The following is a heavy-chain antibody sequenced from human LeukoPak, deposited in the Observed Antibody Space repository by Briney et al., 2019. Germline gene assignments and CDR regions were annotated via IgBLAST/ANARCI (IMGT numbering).Heavy chain of an antibody. CDR1: GYTFTGYY. CDR3: ARLDIVVVPAAPHGMDV. J-gene: IGHJ6*02. Sequence: ASVKVSCKASGYTFTGYYMHWVRQAPGQGLEWMAWINPNSGGTNYAQKFQGRVTMTRDTSISTAYMELSRLRSDDTAVYYCARLDIVVVPAAPHGMDVWGQGTTVTVSS. D-gene: IGHD2-2*03. V-gene: IGHV1-2*02. CDR2: INPNSGGT.